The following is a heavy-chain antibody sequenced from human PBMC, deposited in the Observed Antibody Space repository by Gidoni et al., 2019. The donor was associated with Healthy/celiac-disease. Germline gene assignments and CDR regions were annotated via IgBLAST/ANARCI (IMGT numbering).Heavy chain of an antibody. J-gene: IGHJ5*02. D-gene: IGHD3-22*01. CDR3: ARGGRYYYDSSGYSIPYNWFDP. V-gene: IGHV1-69*02. CDR1: GGTFSSYT. Sequence: QVQLVQSGAEVKKPGSSVKVSCKASGGTFSSYTISWVRQAPGQGLEWMGRIIPILGIANYAQKFQGRVTITADKSTSTAYMELSSLRSEDTAVYYCARGGRYYYDSSGYSIPYNWFDPWGQGTLVTVSS. CDR2: IIPILGIA.